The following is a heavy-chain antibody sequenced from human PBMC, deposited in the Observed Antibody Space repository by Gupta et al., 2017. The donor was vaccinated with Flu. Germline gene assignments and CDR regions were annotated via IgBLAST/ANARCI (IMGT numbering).Heavy chain of an antibody. CDR2: ISNSGTT. J-gene: IGHJ3*01. Sequence: QVQLRESGPGLVKASETLSLICTVSSGSVSSHYWAWIRQPPGKGLEWIGYISNSGTTNSNPSLKSRVSISVDTSKDQISLTLSSVTAADTALYFCAKYKDLWYGEPLEVWGQGTMVTVSS. V-gene: IGHV4-4*08. D-gene: IGHD3-10*01. CDR3: AKYKDLWYGEPLEV. CDR1: SGSVSSHY.